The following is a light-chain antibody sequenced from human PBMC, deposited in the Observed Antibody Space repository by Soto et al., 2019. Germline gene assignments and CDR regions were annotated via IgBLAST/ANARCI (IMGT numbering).Light chain of an antibody. CDR3: SSYTSSSTLE. CDR2: EVN. J-gene: IGLJ2*01. V-gene: IGLV2-14*01. CDR1: SSDFGDHKS. Sequence: QSALTQAASVSGSPGQSITISCTGASSDFGDHKSVSWYQHHPGKAPKLIIYEVNYRPSGVSSRFSGSRSGNTASLTISGLQAEDEADYYCSSYTSSSTLEFGGGTKLTVL.